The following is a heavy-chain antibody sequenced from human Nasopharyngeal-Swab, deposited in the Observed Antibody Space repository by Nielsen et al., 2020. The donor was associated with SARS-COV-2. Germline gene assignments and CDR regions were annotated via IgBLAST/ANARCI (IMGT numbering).Heavy chain of an antibody. J-gene: IGHJ5*02. Sequence: WIRQPPGKGLEWIGSIYYSGNTYYNPSLKSRVTISVDTSKNQFSLKLSSVTAADTAVYYCASSPFRITIFGVVIGNWFDPWGQGTLVTVSS. CDR2: IYYSGNT. CDR3: ASSPFRITIFGVVIGNWFDP. V-gene: IGHV4-39*01. D-gene: IGHD3-3*01.